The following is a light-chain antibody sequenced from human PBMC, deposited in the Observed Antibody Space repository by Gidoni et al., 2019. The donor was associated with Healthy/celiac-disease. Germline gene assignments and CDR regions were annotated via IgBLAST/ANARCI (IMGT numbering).Light chain of an antibody. CDR2: KDS. Sequence: SYELTQPPSVSVSPGQTARITCSGDALPKQYAYWYQQKPCQAPVLVIYKDSERPSGIPERFSGSSSGTTVTLTISGVQAEDEADYYCQSADSSGTYPDGVFGGGTKLTVL. CDR3: QSADSSGTYPDGV. CDR1: ALPKQY. J-gene: IGLJ3*02. V-gene: IGLV3-25*03.